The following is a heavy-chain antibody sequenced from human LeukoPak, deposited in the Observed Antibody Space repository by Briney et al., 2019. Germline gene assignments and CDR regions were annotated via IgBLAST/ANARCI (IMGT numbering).Heavy chain of an antibody. Sequence: ASETLSLTCTVSGYSISSGYYWGWIRQPPGKGLEWIGSIYHSGSTYYNPSLKSRVTISVDTSKNQFSLKLSSVTAADTAVYYCARLMGRDGYNPVLYYFDYWGQGTLVTVSS. CDR3: ARLMGRDGYNPVLYYFDY. D-gene: IGHD5-24*01. J-gene: IGHJ4*02. CDR1: GYSISSGYY. CDR2: IYHSGST. V-gene: IGHV4-38-2*02.